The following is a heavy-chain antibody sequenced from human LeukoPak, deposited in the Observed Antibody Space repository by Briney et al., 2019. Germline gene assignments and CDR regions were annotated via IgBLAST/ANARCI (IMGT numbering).Heavy chain of an antibody. D-gene: IGHD2-21*02. CDR3: ARDPLPYCGGDCYHFDY. J-gene: IGHJ4*02. V-gene: IGHV3-33*01. Sequence: TGGSLRLSCAASGFTFSSYGMHWVRQAPGKGLEWVAVIWYDGSNKYYADSVKGRFTISRDNSKNTLYLQMNSLRAEDTGVYYCARDPLPYCGGDCYHFDYWGQGTLVTVSS. CDR2: IWYDGSNK. CDR1: GFTFSSYG.